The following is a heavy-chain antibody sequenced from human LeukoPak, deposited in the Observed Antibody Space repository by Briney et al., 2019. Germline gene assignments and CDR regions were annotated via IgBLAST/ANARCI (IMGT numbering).Heavy chain of an antibody. Sequence: GGSLRLSCAASGFTFSSYAMSWVRQAPGQGLEWVSGISGSGGGTNYADSVRGRFTISRDNSKNTVYLQMNSLRAEDTAVYYCAKERSDINDYYNFDYWGQGTLVTVSS. CDR3: AKERSDINDYYNFDY. J-gene: IGHJ4*02. CDR1: GFTFSSYA. CDR2: ISGSGGGT. V-gene: IGHV3-23*01. D-gene: IGHD3-22*01.